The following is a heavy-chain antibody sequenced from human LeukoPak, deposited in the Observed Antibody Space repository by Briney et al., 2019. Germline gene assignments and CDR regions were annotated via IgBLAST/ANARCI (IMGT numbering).Heavy chain of an antibody. CDR2: IRSKTNNYAT. CDR3: ARDRSTVTTWVDY. D-gene: IGHD4-17*01. Sequence: GGSLRLSCAASGFTFSGSALHWVRQASGKGLEWIGRIRSKTNNYATTYAASVTGRFTISRDNAKNSLFLQMNSLRAEDTAVYYCARDRSTVTTWVDYWGQGTLVTVSS. J-gene: IGHJ4*02. V-gene: IGHV3-73*01. CDR1: GFTFSGSA.